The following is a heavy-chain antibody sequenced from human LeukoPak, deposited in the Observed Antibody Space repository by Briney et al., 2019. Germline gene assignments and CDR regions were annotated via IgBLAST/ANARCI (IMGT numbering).Heavy chain of an antibody. V-gene: IGHV1-3*01. D-gene: IGHD6-19*01. Sequence: ASVKVSCKASGYTFTSYAMHWVRQAPGQRLEWMGWINAGNGNTKYSQKFQGRVTITRDTSASIAYMELSSLRSEDTAVYYCARLRIAVAGFYYGMDVWGQGTTVTVSS. CDR2: INAGNGNT. J-gene: IGHJ6*02. CDR3: ARLRIAVAGFYYGMDV. CDR1: GYTFTSYA.